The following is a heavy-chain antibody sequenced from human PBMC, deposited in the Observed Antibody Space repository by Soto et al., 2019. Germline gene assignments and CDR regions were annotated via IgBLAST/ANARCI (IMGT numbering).Heavy chain of an antibody. V-gene: IGHV3-49*04. CDR3: TSFPGYSGSSDFDY. D-gene: IGHD1-26*01. Sequence: EVQLVESGGGLVQPGRSLRLSCTASGFTFGDYAMSWVRQAPGKGLEWVGFIRSKAYGGTTEYAASVKGRFTISRDDSKSIAYLQMNSLKTEDTAVYYCTSFPGYSGSSDFDYWGQGTLVTVSS. CDR2: IRSKAYGGTT. J-gene: IGHJ4*02. CDR1: GFTFGDYA.